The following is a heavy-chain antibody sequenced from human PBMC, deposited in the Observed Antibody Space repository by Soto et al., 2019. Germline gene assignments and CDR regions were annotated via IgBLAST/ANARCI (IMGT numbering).Heavy chain of an antibody. V-gene: IGHV3-7*04. CDR1: GLTLSDFW. CDR3: ARGPT. J-gene: IGHJ5*02. CDR2: INQDGSEK. Sequence: EVQLVESGGGLVQPGGSLRLSCAASGLTLSDFWMSWVRQAPGKGLEWVASINQDGSEKNYVDSVKGRFTISRDNAKNSLCLQMNSLGAEDTAIYYCARGPTWGQGTLVTVSS.